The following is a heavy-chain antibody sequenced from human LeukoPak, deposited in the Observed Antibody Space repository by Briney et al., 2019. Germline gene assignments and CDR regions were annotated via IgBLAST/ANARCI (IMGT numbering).Heavy chain of an antibody. CDR3: AKLFGGWYSSGWYGDY. D-gene: IGHD6-19*01. V-gene: IGHV3-33*06. Sequence: GRSLRLSCAASGFTFSSYGMHWVRQAPGKGLEWVAVIWYDGSNKYYADSVKGRFTISRDNSKNTLYLQMNSLRAEDTAVYYRAKLFGGWYSSGWYGDYWGQGTLVTVSS. CDR2: IWYDGSNK. CDR1: GFTFSSYG. J-gene: IGHJ4*02.